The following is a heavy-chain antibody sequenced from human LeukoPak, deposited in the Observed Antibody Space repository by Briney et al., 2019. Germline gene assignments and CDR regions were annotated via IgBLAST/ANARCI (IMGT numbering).Heavy chain of an antibody. CDR1: GGSFSGYY. J-gene: IGHJ4*02. V-gene: IGHV4-34*01. CDR2: INHSGST. D-gene: IGHD6-19*01. CDR3: ARSQWLARFDY. Sequence: SETLSLTCAVYGGSFSGYYWSWIRQPPGKGLEWIGEINHSGSTNYNPSLKSRVTMSVDTSKNQFSLKLSSVTAADTAVYYCARSQWLARFDYWGQGTLVTVSS.